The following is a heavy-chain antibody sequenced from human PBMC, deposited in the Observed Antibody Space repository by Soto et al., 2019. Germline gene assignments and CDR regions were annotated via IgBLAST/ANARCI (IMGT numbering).Heavy chain of an antibody. CDR2: IDSEGRST. CDR1: GLTITNYW. V-gene: IGHV3-74*01. J-gene: IGHJ4*02. CDR3: ARNPFGDLDY. D-gene: IGHD2-21*02. Sequence: TGGSLRLSCATSGLTITNYWMHWVRQDPGKGLVWVSRIDSEGRSTSYADSVKGRFTISRDNAKNSLYLQMNSLRAEDTAIYYCARNPFGDLDYWGQGTPVTVS.